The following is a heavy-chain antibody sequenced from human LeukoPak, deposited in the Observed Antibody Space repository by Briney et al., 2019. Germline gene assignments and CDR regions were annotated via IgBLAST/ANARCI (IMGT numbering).Heavy chain of an antibody. D-gene: IGHD1-26*01. CDR1: GFTFSSYA. V-gene: IGHV3-30-3*01. Sequence: GGSLRLSCAASGFTFSSYAMHWVRQAPGKGLEWVAVISYDGSNKYYADSVKGRFTISRDNSKNTLYLQMNSLRAEDTAVYYCARGGEWELLPAYFQRWGQGTLVTVSS. CDR2: ISYDGSNK. CDR3: ARGGEWELLPAYFQR. J-gene: IGHJ1*01.